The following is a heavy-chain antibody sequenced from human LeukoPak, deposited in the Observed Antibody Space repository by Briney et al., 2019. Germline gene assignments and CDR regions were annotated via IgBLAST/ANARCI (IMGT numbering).Heavy chain of an antibody. D-gene: IGHD5-24*01. CDR2: IYYSGST. CDR3: AREEMATNNYAFDI. J-gene: IGHJ3*02. Sequence: PSETLSLTCTVSGGSLSSGDYYWSWIRQPPGKGLEWIGYIYYSGSTYYNPSLKSRVTISVDTSKNQFSLKLSSVTAADTAVYYCAREEMATNNYAFDIWGQGTMVTVSS. CDR1: GGSLSSGDYY. V-gene: IGHV4-30-4*01.